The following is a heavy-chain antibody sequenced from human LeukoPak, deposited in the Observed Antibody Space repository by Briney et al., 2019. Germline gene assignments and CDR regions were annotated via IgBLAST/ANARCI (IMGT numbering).Heavy chain of an antibody. D-gene: IGHD3-10*01. Sequence: GASVKVSCKASGYIFISYDCNWVGQDTGEGLEWMGWMNPNSGNTGYAQKFQGRVTMTRNTSISTAYMELSSLRSEDTAVYYCARGSALVRGETTRRNWFDPWGQGTLVTVSP. CDR1: GYIFISYD. CDR2: MNPNSGNT. CDR3: ARGSALVRGETTRRNWFDP. V-gene: IGHV1-8*01. J-gene: IGHJ5*02.